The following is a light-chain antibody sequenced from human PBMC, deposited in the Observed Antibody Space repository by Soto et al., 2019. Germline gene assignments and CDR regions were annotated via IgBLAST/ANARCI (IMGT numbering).Light chain of an antibody. Sequence: QSALTQPASGSGSPGQSITISCTGTSSDVGGYNYVSWYQQHPGKAPKLMIYDVSNRPSGVSNRVSGSKSGNTASLTISGLQADDEADYYCSSYTSSSTPVVFGGGTKLTVL. V-gene: IGLV2-14*01. J-gene: IGLJ2*01. CDR1: SSDVGGYNY. CDR3: SSYTSSSTPVV. CDR2: DVS.